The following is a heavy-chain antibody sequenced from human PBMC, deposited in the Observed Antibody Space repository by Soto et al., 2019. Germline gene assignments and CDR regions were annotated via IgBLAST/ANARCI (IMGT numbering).Heavy chain of an antibody. CDR2: IYHSGST. D-gene: IGHD1-1*01. CDR1: CLFIRSSNW. V-gene: IGHV4-4*02. CDR3: ASIEEQGASYYYG. J-gene: IGHJ6*01. Sequence: SDPLRVTTAVSCLFIRSSNWWSWVRQPPGPRLEWIGEIYHSGSTNYNPSLKSRVTISVDKSKNQFSLKLSSVTAADTAVYYCASIEEQGASYYYG.